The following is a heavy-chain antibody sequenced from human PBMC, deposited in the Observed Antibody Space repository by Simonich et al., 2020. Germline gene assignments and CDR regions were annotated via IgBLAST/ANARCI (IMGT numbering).Heavy chain of an antibody. D-gene: IGHD7-27*01. CDR1: GYTFTGYY. V-gene: IGHV1-2*02. Sequence: QVQLVQSGAEVKKPGASVKVSCKASGYTFTGYYMHWVRQAPGQGLEVMGWINPNSGGTNDAQKLPGRGTMTRDTSISTAYMELSRLRSDDTAVYYCARGPRWTGDDAFDIWGQGTMVTVSS. J-gene: IGHJ3*02. CDR2: INPNSGGT. CDR3: ARGPRWTGDDAFDI.